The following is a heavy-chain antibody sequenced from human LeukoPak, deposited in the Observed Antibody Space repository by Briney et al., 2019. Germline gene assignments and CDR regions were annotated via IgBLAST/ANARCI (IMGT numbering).Heavy chain of an antibody. CDR2: SKSQTDGRTT. J-gene: IGHJ4*02. V-gene: IGHV3-15*01. CDR3: TTLSYVGGY. Sequence: GGSLRLSCAASGFTFTNSWMSWVRQAPGKVLEWIGRSKSQTDGRTTDYAAPVKVTITISSADSKSTVYLQMNGLRTDDTAVYYCTTLSYVGGYWGQGTLVTVSS. CDR1: GFTFTNSW. D-gene: IGHD3-10*02.